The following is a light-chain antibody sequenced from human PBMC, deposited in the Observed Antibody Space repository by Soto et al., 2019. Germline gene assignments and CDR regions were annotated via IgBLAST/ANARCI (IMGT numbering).Light chain of an antibody. J-gene: IGLJ1*01. V-gene: IGLV8-61*01. CDR2: STN. CDR1: SAPISTTYY. Sequence: QTVVIQESSLSVSPGGTATLTCGLRSAPISTTYYPAWYQQTPGQAPRTLIYSTNTRSSGVPDRFSGSIRGNKAALTITGAQAEDEAEYHCVLYMGSGAYLFGPGTKVTVL. CDR3: VLYMGSGAYL.